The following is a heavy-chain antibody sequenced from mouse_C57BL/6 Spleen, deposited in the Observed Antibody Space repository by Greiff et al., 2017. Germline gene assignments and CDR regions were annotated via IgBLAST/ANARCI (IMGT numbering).Heavy chain of an antibody. CDR3: ARDRSGSPIDY. CDR2: ISDGGSYT. Sequence: EVHLVESGGGLVKPGGSLKLSCAASGFTFSSYAMSWVRQTPEKRLEWVGTISDGGSYTYYPAIVQGRITSYRNNNKNILYLKMSHLTYENTAMYYCARDRSGSPIDYWGQGTTLTVSS. D-gene: IGHD1-2*01. J-gene: IGHJ2*01. V-gene: IGHV5-4*01. CDR1: GFTFSSYA.